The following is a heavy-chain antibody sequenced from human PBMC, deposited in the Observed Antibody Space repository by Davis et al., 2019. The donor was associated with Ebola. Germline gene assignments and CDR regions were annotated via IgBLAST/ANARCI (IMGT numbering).Heavy chain of an antibody. Sequence: GESLKISCAASGFTFSSYSMNWVRQAPGKGLEWVSSISSSSSYIYYADSVKGRFTISRDNAKNSLYLQMNSLRAEDTAVYYCASKWFGESPFDYWGQGTLVTVSS. CDR2: ISSSSSYI. D-gene: IGHD3-10*01. J-gene: IGHJ4*02. CDR3: ASKWFGESPFDY. V-gene: IGHV3-21*01. CDR1: GFTFSSYS.